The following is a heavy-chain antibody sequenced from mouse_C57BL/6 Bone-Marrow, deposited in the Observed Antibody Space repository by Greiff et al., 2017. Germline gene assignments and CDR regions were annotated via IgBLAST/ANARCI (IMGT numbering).Heavy chain of an antibody. CDR1: GYTFTSYW. V-gene: IGHV1-61*01. CDR3: ARAVGYGYFDV. J-gene: IGHJ1*03. CDR2: IYPSDSET. D-gene: IGHD1-1*02. Sequence: QVQLQQPGAELVRPGSSVKLSCKASGYTFTSYWMDWVKQRPGQGLEWIGNIYPSDSETHYNQKFKDKATLTVDKSSSTAYMQLSSLTSEDSAVYYCARAVGYGYFDVWGTGTTVTVSS.